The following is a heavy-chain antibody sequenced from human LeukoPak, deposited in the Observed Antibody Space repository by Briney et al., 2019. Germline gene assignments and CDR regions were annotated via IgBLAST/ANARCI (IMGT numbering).Heavy chain of an antibody. CDR1: GFTFSSYA. V-gene: IGHV3-23*01. CDR3: AKGPLDHSSGWYTPGWFDP. D-gene: IGHD6-19*01. Sequence: PGGSLRLSCAASGFTFSSYAMSWVRQAPGKGLEWVSAISGSGGSTYYADSVKGRFTISRDNSKNTLYLQMNSLRAEDTAVYYCAKGPLDHSSGWYTPGWFDPWGQGTLVTVSS. CDR2: ISGSGGST. J-gene: IGHJ5*02.